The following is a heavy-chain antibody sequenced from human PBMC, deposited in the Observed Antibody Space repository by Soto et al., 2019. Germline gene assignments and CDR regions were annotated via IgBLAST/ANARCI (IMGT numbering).Heavy chain of an antibody. CDR3: ATSGKSGFSSSWVFDY. V-gene: IGHV4-31*03. CDR1: GGSISSGGFY. J-gene: IGHJ4*02. D-gene: IGHD6-13*01. CDR2: IYYSGST. Sequence: QVQLQESGPGLVKPSQTLSLTCTVSGGSISSGGFYWTWIRHHPGKGLEWIGYIYYSGSTYNNPSLKSRVTISIDTAKKQFSLKLRSVTAADTAVYYCATSGKSGFSSSWVFDYWGQGTLVTASS.